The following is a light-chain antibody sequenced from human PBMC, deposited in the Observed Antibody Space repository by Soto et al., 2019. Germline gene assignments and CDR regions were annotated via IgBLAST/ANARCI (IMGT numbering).Light chain of an antibody. CDR3: SSYTSSSTLYV. V-gene: IGLV2-14*01. J-gene: IGLJ1*01. Sequence: QSALTQPASVSGSPGQSITISCTGTSSDVGDNNYVSWYQQHPGKAPKLMIYAVTHRPSGISNRFSGSKSGNTASPTISGLQDEDEADSYCSSYTSSSTLYVFGTGTKLTVL. CDR1: SSDVGDNNY. CDR2: AVT.